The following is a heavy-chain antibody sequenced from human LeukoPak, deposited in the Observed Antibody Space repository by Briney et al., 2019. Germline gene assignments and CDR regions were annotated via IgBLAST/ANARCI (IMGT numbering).Heavy chain of an antibody. CDR3: ARGGHHSVDY. Sequence: GGSPRLSCAASGFTFSNYWMSWVRRTPGKGLEWVASINVDGSEKNYVDSVKGRFTLSRDNARNSVYLQMESLRVEDTALYYCARGGHHSVDYWGQGTLVTVSS. D-gene: IGHD2-21*01. CDR2: INVDGSEK. J-gene: IGHJ4*02. CDR1: GFTFSNYW. V-gene: IGHV3-7*01.